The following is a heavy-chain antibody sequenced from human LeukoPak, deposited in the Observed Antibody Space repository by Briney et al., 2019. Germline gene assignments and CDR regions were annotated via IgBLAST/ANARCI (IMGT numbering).Heavy chain of an antibody. CDR3: ARGVTYGDYEY. CDR2: IYYSGST. Sequence: PSETLSLTCTASGGSISSYYWSWIRQPPGKGLEWIGYIYYSGSTNYNPSLMSRVTISVDTSKNQFSLKLSSVTAADTAVYYCARGVTYGDYEYWGQGTLVTVSS. V-gene: IGHV4-59*01. J-gene: IGHJ4*02. D-gene: IGHD4-17*01. CDR1: GGSISSYY.